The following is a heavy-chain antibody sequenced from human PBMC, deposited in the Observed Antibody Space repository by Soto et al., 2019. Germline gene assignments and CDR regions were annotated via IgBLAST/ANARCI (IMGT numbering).Heavy chain of an antibody. Sequence: QVHLLESGPGLVEPSGTLSLTCTVSGGSISSRNRWSWVRQSPGKGLEWIGEVSHSGSTNPNPSLKGRVTTSVDKSNNQFSLKLKSMTAADAAVYFCANTRGPGLMVPWGKGTTVGVSS. CDR1: GGSISSRNR. V-gene: IGHV4-4*02. CDR3: ANTRGPGLMVP. D-gene: IGHD2-2*01. J-gene: IGHJ6*04. CDR2: VSHSGST.